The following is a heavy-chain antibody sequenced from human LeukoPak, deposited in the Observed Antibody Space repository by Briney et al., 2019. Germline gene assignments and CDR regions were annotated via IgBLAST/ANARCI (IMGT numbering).Heavy chain of an antibody. D-gene: IGHD3-10*01. V-gene: IGHV3-23*01. J-gene: IGHJ4*02. CDR1: GFTFSSYA. CDR3: AKRRWFGESHYDY. Sequence: PGGPLRLSCAASGFTFSSYAMSWVRQAPGKGLEWVSAISGSGGSTYYADSVKGRFTISRDNSKNTLYLQMNSLRAEDTAVYYCAKRRWFGESHYDYWGQGTLVTVSS. CDR2: ISGSGGST.